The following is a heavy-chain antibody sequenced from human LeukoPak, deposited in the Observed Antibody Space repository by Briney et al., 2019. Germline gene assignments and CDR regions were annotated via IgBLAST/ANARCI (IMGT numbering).Heavy chain of an antibody. D-gene: IGHD1-26*01. J-gene: IGHJ4*02. Sequence: GGSLRLSCAASGFTFSSYWMYWVRRVPGKGLVWVSRINTDGTTTNYADSVQGRFTVSRDNAKSILYLQMNSLRAEDTAVYYCASRYSGSYERPFDYWGQGTLVTVSS. CDR2: INTDGTTT. V-gene: IGHV3-74*01. CDR1: GFTFSSYW. CDR3: ASRYSGSYERPFDY.